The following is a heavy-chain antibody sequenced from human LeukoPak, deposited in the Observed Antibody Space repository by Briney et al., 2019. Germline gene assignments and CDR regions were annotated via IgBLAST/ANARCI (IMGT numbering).Heavy chain of an antibody. J-gene: IGHJ4*02. CDR3: ARVPRIVVAGDYFDY. Sequence: GASVKVSCKASGGTFSSCAIHWVRQAPGQRLEWMGWINTGNGNTQYSQKFQGRVTITRDTSASTAYMELSTLRSEDTAVYYCARVPRIVVAGDYFDYWGQGTLVTVSS. CDR1: GGTFSSCA. CDR2: INTGNGNT. V-gene: IGHV1-3*04. D-gene: IGHD6-19*01.